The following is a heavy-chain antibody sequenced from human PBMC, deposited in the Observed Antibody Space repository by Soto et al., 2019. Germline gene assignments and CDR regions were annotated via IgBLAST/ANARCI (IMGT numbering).Heavy chain of an antibody. V-gene: IGHV4-39*01. CDR1: GGSISSSSYY. D-gene: IGHD3-22*01. Sequence: TLSLTCTVSGGSISSSSYYWGWIRQPPGKGLEWIGSIYYSGSTYYNPSLKSRVTISVDTSKNQFSLKLSSVTAADTAVYYCARQVLVEAYYYDSSGLPFDYWGQGTLVTVSS. CDR2: IYYSGST. J-gene: IGHJ4*02. CDR3: ARQVLVEAYYYDSSGLPFDY.